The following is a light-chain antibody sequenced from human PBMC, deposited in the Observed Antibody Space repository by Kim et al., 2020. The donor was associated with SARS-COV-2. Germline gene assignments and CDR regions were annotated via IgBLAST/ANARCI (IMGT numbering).Light chain of an antibody. Sequence: DIQMTQSPSSLSASVGDRVTITCQASQDISNYLNWYQQKPGKAPKFLIYGASKLEAGVPSRFSGSGSGTDFTFTISSLQPEDIATYYCQQYNNVPLTFGGGTKVDIK. V-gene: IGKV1-33*01. J-gene: IGKJ4*01. CDR2: GAS. CDR3: QQYNNVPLT. CDR1: QDISNY.